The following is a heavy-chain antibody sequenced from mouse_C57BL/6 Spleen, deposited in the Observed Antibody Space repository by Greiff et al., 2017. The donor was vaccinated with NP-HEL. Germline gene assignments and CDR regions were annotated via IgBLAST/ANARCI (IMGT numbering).Heavy chain of an antibody. CDR1: GYTFTSYW. CDR3: ARKVTTAYFDV. CDR2: IDPSDSYT. Sequence: QVQLQQPGAELVMPGASVKLSCKASGYTFTSYWMHWVKQRPGQGLEWIGEIDPSDSYTTYNQKFKGKSTLTVDKSSSTAYMQLSSLTSEDSAVYYCARKVTTAYFDVWGTGTTVTVSS. D-gene: IGHD1-2*01. V-gene: IGHV1-69*01. J-gene: IGHJ1*03.